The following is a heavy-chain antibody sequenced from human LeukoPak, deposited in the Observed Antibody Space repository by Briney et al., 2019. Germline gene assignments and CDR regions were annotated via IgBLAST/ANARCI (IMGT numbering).Heavy chain of an antibody. CDR1: GFTFSSYS. Sequence: GGSLRLSCAASGFTFSSYSMSWVRQAPGKGLEWVANIKQDGSEKYYVDSVKGRFTISRDNAKNSLYLQMNSLRAEDTAVYYCAREDGSGWAFDYWGQGTLVTVSS. CDR3: AREDGSGWAFDY. J-gene: IGHJ4*02. D-gene: IGHD6-19*01. V-gene: IGHV3-7*01. CDR2: IKQDGSEK.